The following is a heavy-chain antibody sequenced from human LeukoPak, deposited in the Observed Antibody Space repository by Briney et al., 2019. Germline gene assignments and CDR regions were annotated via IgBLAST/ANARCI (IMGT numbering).Heavy chain of an antibody. J-gene: IGHJ5*02. D-gene: IGHD4-23*01. Sequence: PSETLSLTCAVYGGSFSGYYWSWIRQPPGKGLEWIGEINHSGSTNYNPSLKSRVTISVDTSKNQFSLKLSSVTAADTAVYYCARGGYDYSGNRRWFDPWGQGTLVTVSS. CDR3: ARGGYDYSGNRRWFDP. CDR1: GGSFSGYY. V-gene: IGHV4-34*01. CDR2: INHSGST.